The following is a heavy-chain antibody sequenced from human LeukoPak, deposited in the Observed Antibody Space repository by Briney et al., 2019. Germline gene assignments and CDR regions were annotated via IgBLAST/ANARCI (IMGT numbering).Heavy chain of an antibody. V-gene: IGHV1-2*02. CDR1: GGTFSSYA. CDR3: ARAGRIAARPFDY. Sequence: ASVKVSCKASGGTFSSYAISWVRQAPGQGLEWMGWINPNSGGTNYAQKFQGRVTMTRDTSISTAYMELSRLRSDDTAVYYCARAGRIAARPFDYWGQGTLVTVSS. D-gene: IGHD6-6*01. CDR2: INPNSGGT. J-gene: IGHJ4*02.